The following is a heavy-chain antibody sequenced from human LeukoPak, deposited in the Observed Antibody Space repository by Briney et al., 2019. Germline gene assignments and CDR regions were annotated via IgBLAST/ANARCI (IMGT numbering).Heavy chain of an antibody. D-gene: IGHD6-19*01. CDR2: ISGSGGST. Sequence: GGSLRLSCAASGFTFSSYAMSWVRQAPGKGLEWVSAISGSGGSTYYADSVKGRFTISRDNSKNTLYLQMNSLRVEDTAVYYCAASPSVAGSDYWGQGTLVTVSS. J-gene: IGHJ4*02. CDR1: GFTFSSYA. CDR3: AASPSVAGSDY. V-gene: IGHV3-23*01.